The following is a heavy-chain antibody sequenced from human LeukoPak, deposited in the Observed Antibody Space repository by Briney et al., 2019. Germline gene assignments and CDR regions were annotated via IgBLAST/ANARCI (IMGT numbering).Heavy chain of an antibody. D-gene: IGHD3-10*01. CDR2: IYYSGST. J-gene: IGHJ4*02. Sequence: SETLSLTCTVSGGSISSSSYYWGWIRQPPGKGLEWIGSIYYSGSTYYNPSLKSRVTISVDTSKNQFSLKLSSVTAADTAVYYCARHPGVDFDYWGQGTLVTVSS. CDR1: GGSISSSSYY. V-gene: IGHV4-39*01. CDR3: ARHPGVDFDY.